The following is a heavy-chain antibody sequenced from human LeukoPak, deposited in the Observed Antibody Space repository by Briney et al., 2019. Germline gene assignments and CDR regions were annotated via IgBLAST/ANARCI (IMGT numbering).Heavy chain of an antibody. V-gene: IGHV1-69*05. Sequence: SVKVSCKASGDTFSSYAISWVRQAPGQGLEWMGGIIPILGTANYAQKFQGRVTITTDESTSTAYMELSSLRSEDAAVYYCARDQDSSGWSYNWFDPWGQRTPVTVSS. J-gene: IGHJ5*02. CDR3: ARDQDSSGWSYNWFDP. CDR1: GDTFSSYA. CDR2: IIPILGTA. D-gene: IGHD6-19*01.